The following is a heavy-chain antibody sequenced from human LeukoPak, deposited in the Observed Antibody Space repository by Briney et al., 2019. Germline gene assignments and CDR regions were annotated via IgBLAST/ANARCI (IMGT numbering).Heavy chain of an antibody. CDR2: ISYDGSNK. CDR1: GFTFSSYG. J-gene: IGHJ5*02. Sequence: GGSLGLSCAASGFTFSSYGMHWVRQAPGKGLEWVAIISYDGSNKYYADSVKGRFTISRDNSKNTLYLQMNSLRTEDTAVYYCAKDRYSTHNWFDPWGQGTLVTVSS. V-gene: IGHV3-30*18. D-gene: IGHD5-12*01. CDR3: AKDRYSTHNWFDP.